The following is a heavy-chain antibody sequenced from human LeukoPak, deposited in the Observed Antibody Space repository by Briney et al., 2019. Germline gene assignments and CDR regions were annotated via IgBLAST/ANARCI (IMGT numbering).Heavy chain of an antibody. V-gene: IGHV3-33*03. CDR3: AKDVGKWESLHFFDY. CDR1: GFTFSSHG. Sequence: GGSLRLSCAASGFTFSSHGMHWVRQAPGKGLEWVAGISYDESEKFYGDSVKGRFTISRDNSRNTLYLQMNSLRGDDTAVYYCAKDVGKWESLHFFDYWGQGTLVTVSS. D-gene: IGHD1-26*01. CDR2: ISYDESEK. J-gene: IGHJ4*02.